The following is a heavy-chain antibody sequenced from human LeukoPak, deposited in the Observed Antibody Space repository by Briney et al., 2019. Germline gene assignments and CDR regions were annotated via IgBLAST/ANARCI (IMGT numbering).Heavy chain of an antibody. D-gene: IGHD6-13*01. Sequence: GGSLRLSCAASGFTFSSYSMNWVRQAPGKGLEWVSAVTGGGESTYYADSVKGRFTISRDNSKNTLYLQMNSLRAEDTAVYYCAKDLGSSSWSLDYWGQGTLVTVSS. CDR3: AKDLGSSSWSLDY. CDR1: GFTFSSYS. CDR2: VTGGGEST. V-gene: IGHV3-23*01. J-gene: IGHJ4*02.